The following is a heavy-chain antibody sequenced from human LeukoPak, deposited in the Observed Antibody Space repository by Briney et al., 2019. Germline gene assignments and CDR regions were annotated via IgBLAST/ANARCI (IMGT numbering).Heavy chain of an antibody. J-gene: IGHJ4*02. D-gene: IGHD1-26*01. CDR1: GGSISSGSYY. Sequence: SETLSLTCTVSGGSISSGSYYWSWIRQPAGKGLEWIGRIYTSGSTNYNPSLKSRVTISVDTSKNQFSLKLNSVTAADTAVYYCARASHGGSYLGWGQGTLVTVSS. CDR2: IYTSGST. V-gene: IGHV4-61*02. CDR3: ARASHGGSYLG.